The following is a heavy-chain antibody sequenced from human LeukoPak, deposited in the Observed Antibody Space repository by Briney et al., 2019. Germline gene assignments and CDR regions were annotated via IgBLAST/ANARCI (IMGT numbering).Heavy chain of an antibody. CDR3: ARGLRGGYSYGRPYYYYYGMDV. CDR1: GGSFSGYY. J-gene: IGHJ6*04. V-gene: IGHV4-34*01. D-gene: IGHD5-18*01. CDR2: INHSGST. Sequence: SETLSLTCAVYGGSFSGYYWSWIRQPPGKGLEWIGEINHSGSTNYNPSLKRRVTISVDTSKNQFSLKLSSVTAADAAVYYCARGLRGGYSYGRPYYYYYGMDVWGKGTTVTVSS.